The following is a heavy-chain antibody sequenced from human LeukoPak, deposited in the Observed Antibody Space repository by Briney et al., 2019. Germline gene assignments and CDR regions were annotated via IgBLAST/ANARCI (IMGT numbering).Heavy chain of an antibody. CDR1: GYTLTELS. V-gene: IGHV1-24*01. Sequence: ASVKVSCKVSGYTLTELSMHWVRQAPGKGLEWMGGFDPEDGETIYAQRFQGRVTVTEDTSTDTAYMELSSLRSGETAVYYCATVYCSSTSCFYAFDIWGQGTMVTVSS. D-gene: IGHD2-2*01. CDR3: ATVYCSSTSCFYAFDI. CDR2: FDPEDGET. J-gene: IGHJ3*02.